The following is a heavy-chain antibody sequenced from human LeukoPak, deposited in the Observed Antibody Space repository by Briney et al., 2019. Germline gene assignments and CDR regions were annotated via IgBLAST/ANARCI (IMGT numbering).Heavy chain of an antibody. CDR1: GGSFSGYY. D-gene: IGHD3-22*01. J-gene: IGHJ4*02. V-gene: IGHV4-34*01. CDR2: INHSGST. CDR3: ARGLYDSSGYCLFDY. Sequence: SETLSLTCAVYGGSFSGYYWSWIRQPPGKGLEWIGEINHSGSTNYNPSLKSRVTISVDTSENQFSLKLSSVTAADTAVYYCARGLYDSSGYCLFDYWGQGTLVTVSS.